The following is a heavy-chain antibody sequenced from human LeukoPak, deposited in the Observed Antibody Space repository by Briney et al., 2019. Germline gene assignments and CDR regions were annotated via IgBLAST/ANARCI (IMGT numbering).Heavy chain of an antibody. CDR1: GFTFSSYW. V-gene: IGHV3-74*01. CDR2: INSDGSST. Sequence: GGSLRLSCAASGFTFSSYWMPWVRQAPGKGLVWVSRINSDGSSTSYADSVKGRFTISRDNARNTLYLQMNSLRAEDTAVYYCARADGDYGNYYYYYYMDVWGKGTTVTISS. CDR3: ARADGDYGNYYYYYYMDV. D-gene: IGHD4-17*01. J-gene: IGHJ6*03.